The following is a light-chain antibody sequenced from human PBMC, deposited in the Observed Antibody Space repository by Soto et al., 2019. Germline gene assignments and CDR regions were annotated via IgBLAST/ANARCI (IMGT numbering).Light chain of an antibody. Sequence: DLQLTKSASLLSASEGDRFTITCRASKGIHSHLDWNQQKPGKDPKLLIDSPSTFQSVAPSRLSGSGSGTEFTLTISSLQPEDFATYYCQQFNIYPLAFGPGTRVDIK. CDR1: KGIHSH. V-gene: IGKV1-9*01. CDR2: SPS. J-gene: IGKJ3*01. CDR3: QQFNIYPLA.